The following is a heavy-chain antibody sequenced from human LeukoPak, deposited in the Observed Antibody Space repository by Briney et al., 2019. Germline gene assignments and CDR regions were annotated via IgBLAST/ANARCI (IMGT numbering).Heavy chain of an antibody. Sequence: SETLSLTCTVSGGSISSYYWNWIRQPPGKTLEWIGYFYYSGSYSGTTNYNPSLPSLNSRVTISLDTSKNQFSLRLTSVTAADTAVYYCARYGGHNEETWGQGILVTVSS. V-gene: IGHV4-59*01. CDR3: ARYGGHNEET. CDR1: GGSISSYY. CDR2: FYYSGSYSGTT. J-gene: IGHJ5*02. D-gene: IGHD1-1*01.